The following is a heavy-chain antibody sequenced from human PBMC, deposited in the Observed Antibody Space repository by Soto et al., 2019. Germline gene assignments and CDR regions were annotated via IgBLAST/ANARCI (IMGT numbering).Heavy chain of an antibody. CDR1: GFTFSSYG. J-gene: IGHJ4*02. CDR3: ARDAPSPYYGDYSNGLDY. Sequence: GGSLRLSCAASGFTFSSYGMHWVRQAPGKGLEWVAVIWYDGSNKYYADSVKGRFTISRDNSKNTLYLQMNSLRAEDTAVYYCARDAPSPYYGDYSNGLDYWGQGTLVTVSS. D-gene: IGHD4-17*01. V-gene: IGHV3-33*01. CDR2: IWYDGSNK.